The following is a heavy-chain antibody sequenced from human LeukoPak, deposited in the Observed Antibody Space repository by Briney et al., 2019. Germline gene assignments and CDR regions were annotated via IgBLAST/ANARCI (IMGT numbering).Heavy chain of an antibody. D-gene: IGHD1-26*01. J-gene: IGHJ4*02. Sequence: GGSLRLSCAASGFTFSSYWMSWVRQAPGKGLERVANIKQDGSEKYYVDSVKGRFTISRDIAKSSLYLQMNSLRAEDTAVYYCARKTSGSYGYFDYWGQGTLVTVSS. CDR2: IKQDGSEK. CDR3: ARKTSGSYGYFDY. CDR1: GFTFSSYW. V-gene: IGHV3-7*01.